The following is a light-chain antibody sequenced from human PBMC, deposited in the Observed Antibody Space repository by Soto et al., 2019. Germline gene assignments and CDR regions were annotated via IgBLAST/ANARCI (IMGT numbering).Light chain of an antibody. CDR3: QQYGNLWT. CDR2: KAS. J-gene: IGKJ1*01. CDR1: QSINNY. V-gene: IGKV1-5*03. Sequence: DIQLTQSPSTLSASVGDRVTIICRASQSINNYLAWYQQKPGKAHKLLIYKASTLESGVPSTFSGSGSGTEFSLTISSLQPDDFATYYCQQYGNLWTFGQGTKVDI.